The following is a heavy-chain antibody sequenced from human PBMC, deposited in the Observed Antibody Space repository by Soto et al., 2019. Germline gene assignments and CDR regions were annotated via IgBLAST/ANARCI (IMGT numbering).Heavy chain of an antibody. D-gene: IGHD2-15*01. CDR3: ARHVPYCSDSSHCAYGLDV. CDR1: GGSISSYY. V-gene: IGHV4-59*08. Sequence: ASETLSLTCTVSGGSISSYYWSWIRQPPGKGLEWIGYIYYSGTTRYNPSLKSRVTISVDTSKNQFSLKLSSLTAADTAVYHCARHVPYCSDSSHCAYGLDVWGQGTTVTVSS. J-gene: IGHJ6*02. CDR2: IYYSGTT.